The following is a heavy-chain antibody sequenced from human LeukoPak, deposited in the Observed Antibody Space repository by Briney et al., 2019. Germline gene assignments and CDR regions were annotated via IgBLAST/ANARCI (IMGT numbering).Heavy chain of an antibody. Sequence: PGGSLRLSCSVTGFNFNMFDIHWVRQAPGKGLEGVSGLNRGGRTTNYADSVKGRFTISRDSSKKMVFLHMKSLKSEHTALYYCANEKRIRHCGDVVCMEGYYFDYWGQGTPVTVSS. CDR1: GFNFNMFD. V-gene: IGHV3-23*01. D-gene: IGHD2-21*01. J-gene: IGHJ4*02. CDR3: ANEKRIRHCGDVVCMEGYYFDY. CDR2: LNRGGRTT.